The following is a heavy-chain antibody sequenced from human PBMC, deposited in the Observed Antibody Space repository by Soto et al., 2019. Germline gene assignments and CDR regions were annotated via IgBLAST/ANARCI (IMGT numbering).Heavy chain of an antibody. V-gene: IGHV3-7*01. CDR3: ARVFSGSGDNSPYRYFDY. Sequence: GGSLRLSCAASGFTFSTYWMSWVRQAPGKGLEWVANIKQDGSEKYYVDSVKGRFTISRDNAQNSLSLQMNGLRAEDTAVYHCARVFSGSGDNSPYRYFDYWGQGTLVTVSS. D-gene: IGHD3-22*01. CDR2: IKQDGSEK. CDR1: GFTFSTYW. J-gene: IGHJ4*02.